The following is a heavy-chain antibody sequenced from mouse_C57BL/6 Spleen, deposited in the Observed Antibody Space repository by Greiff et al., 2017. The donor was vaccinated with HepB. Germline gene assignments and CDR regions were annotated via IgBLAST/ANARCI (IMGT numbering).Heavy chain of an antibody. D-gene: IGHD1-2*01. CDR3: ARHGSNYAMDY. Sequence: QVQLKESGAELVRPGTSVKVSCKASGYAFTNYLIEWVKQRPGQGLEWIGVINPGSGGTNYNEKFKGKATLTADKSSSTAYMQLSSLTSEDSAVYFCARHGSNYAMDYWGQGTSVTVSS. CDR2: INPGSGGT. CDR1: GYAFTNYL. J-gene: IGHJ4*01. V-gene: IGHV1-54*01.